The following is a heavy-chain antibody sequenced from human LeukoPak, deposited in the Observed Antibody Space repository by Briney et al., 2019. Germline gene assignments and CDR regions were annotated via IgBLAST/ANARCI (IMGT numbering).Heavy chain of an antibody. CDR3: ARVIGSANTFDY. Sequence: GGSLRLSCAASGFTFSSYAMSWVRQAPGKGLEWVSAISGSGGSTYYADSVKGRFTISRDNSKNTLYLQMNSLRAEDTAVYYCARVIGSANTFDYWGQGTLVTVSS. CDR2: ISGSGGST. CDR1: GFTFSSYA. V-gene: IGHV3-23*01. D-gene: IGHD1-20*01. J-gene: IGHJ4*02.